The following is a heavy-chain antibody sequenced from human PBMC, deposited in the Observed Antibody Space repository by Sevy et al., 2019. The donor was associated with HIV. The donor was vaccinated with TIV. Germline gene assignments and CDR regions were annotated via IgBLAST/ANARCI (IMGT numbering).Heavy chain of an antibody. V-gene: IGHV3-23*01. CDR3: AKYNGSGAVFYYYYMDV. Sequence: GGSLRLSCVASGFAFSIYSMSWVRQAPGKGLEWVSAIDGSGGHSYHADSVRGRFTISRDNSKNTLYLQMNSLRVEDTALYYCAKYNGSGAVFYYYYMDVWGKGTAVTVSS. CDR1: GFAFSIYS. CDR2: IDGSGGHS. J-gene: IGHJ6*03. D-gene: IGHD3-10*01.